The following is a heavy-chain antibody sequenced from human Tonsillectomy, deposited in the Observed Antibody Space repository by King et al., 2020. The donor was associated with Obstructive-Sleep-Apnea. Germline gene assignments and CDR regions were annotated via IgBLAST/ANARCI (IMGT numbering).Heavy chain of an antibody. CDR2: IYYSGTT. V-gene: IGHV4-39*07. J-gene: IGHJ6*04. D-gene: IGHD2-15*01. CDR1: GGSISSSNYY. CDR3: ASERDLVVVVTADIYGTDV. Sequence: MQLQESGPGLVKPSETLSLTCTVSGGSISSSNYYWVWIRQPPGKGLEWIGSIYYSGTTYYNPSLKSRVTISVDTSKNQFSLKLSSVTAADTAVYYCASERDLVVVVTADIYGTDVWGRGTTVTVSS.